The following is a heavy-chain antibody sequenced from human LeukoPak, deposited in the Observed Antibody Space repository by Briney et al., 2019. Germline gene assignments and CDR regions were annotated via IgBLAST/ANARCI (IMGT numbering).Heavy chain of an antibody. D-gene: IGHD2-15*01. V-gene: IGHV3-48*04. J-gene: IGHJ4*02. CDR2: ISRSSSTI. CDR3: ARISVAATATVDY. Sequence: GGSLRLSCAASGFTFRSYSMNWVRQAPRKGLEWVSHISRSSSTIDYADSVKGRFTISRDNAKNSLYLQMNSLRAEDTAVYYCARISVAATATVDYWGQGTLVTVSS. CDR1: GFTFRSYS.